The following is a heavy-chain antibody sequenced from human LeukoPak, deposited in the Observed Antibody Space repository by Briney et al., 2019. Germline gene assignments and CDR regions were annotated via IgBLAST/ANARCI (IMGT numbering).Heavy chain of an antibody. CDR1: GFTFSSYA. V-gene: IGHV3-30*04. CDR2: ISYDGSNK. CDR3: ARDGLGFGELLPLFDY. D-gene: IGHD3-10*01. Sequence: GGSLRLSCAASGFTFSSYAMHWVRQAPGKGLEWVAVISYDGSNKYYADSVKGRLTISRDNSKNTLYLQMNSLRAEDTAVYYCARDGLGFGELLPLFDYWGQGTLVTVSS. J-gene: IGHJ4*02.